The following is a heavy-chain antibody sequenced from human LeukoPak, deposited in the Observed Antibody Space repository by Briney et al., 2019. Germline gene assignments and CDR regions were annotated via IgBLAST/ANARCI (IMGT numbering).Heavy chain of an antibody. Sequence: GGSLRLSCAASGFTFSSFWMGWVRQAPGKGLEWVASIKYDESEIHYVDSVKGRFTISRDNAKNSLYLQMNRLRAEDTAVYLCVRVTTNGYFDYWGQGSLVTVSS. CDR3: VRVTTNGYFDY. V-gene: IGHV3-7*04. J-gene: IGHJ4*02. D-gene: IGHD1-1*01. CDR1: GFTFSSFW. CDR2: IKYDESEI.